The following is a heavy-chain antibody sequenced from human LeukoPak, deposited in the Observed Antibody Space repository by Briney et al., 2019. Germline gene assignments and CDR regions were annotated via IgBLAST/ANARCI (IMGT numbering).Heavy chain of an antibody. CDR1: GYTFTGYY. CDR3: AGRPDTAVVATFDY. D-gene: IGHD5-18*01. Sequence: ASVKVSCKASGYTFTGYYLHWVRQAPGQGLEWMGWINPNSGGTNYAQKFQGRVTMTGDTSISTAYMELSRLSSDDTAIYYCAGRPDTAVVATFDYWGQGTLVTVSS. J-gene: IGHJ4*02. V-gene: IGHV1-2*02. CDR2: INPNSGGT.